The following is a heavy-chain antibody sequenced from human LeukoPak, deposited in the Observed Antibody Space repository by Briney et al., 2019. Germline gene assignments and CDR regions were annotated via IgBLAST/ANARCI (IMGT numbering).Heavy chain of an antibody. V-gene: IGHV1-8*01. J-gene: IGHJ4*02. Sequence: DSVKVSCKASGYTFTSYDINWVRQATGQGLEWMGWMNPNSGNTGYAQKFQGRVTMTRNTSISTAYMELSSLRSEDTAVYYCAKHFCTGLDCSLFDSWGQGTLVTVSS. CDR3: AKHFCTGLDCSLFDS. CDR2: MNPNSGNT. D-gene: IGHD3/OR15-3a*01. CDR1: GYTFTSYD.